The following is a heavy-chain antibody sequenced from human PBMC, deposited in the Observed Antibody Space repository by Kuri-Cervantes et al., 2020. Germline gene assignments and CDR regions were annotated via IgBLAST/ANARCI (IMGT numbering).Heavy chain of an antibody. D-gene: IGHD6-19*01. CDR2: IYYSGST. CDR3: ARGGSSGWTYYYYYGMDV. CDR1: GGSISSYY. V-gene: IGHV4-59*13. J-gene: IGHJ6*02. Sequence: SETLSLTCTVSGGSISSYYWSWIRQPPGKGLEWIGYIYYSGSTNYNPSLKSRVTISVDTSKSQFSLKLSSVTAADTAVYYCARGGSSGWTYYYYYGMDVWGQGTTVTVSS.